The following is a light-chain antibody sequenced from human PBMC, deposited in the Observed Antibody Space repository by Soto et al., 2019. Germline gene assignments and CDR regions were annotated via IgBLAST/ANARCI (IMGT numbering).Light chain of an antibody. V-gene: IGLV1-40*01. Sequence: QSVLTQPPSVSGAPGQRVTLSCPGSSSNIGAGYDVHWYQQLPGTAPKLLIYGNSNRPSGVPDRFSGSKSGTSASLAITGLQAADEADYYCQSYDSSLSWVFGGGTKLTFL. CDR1: SSNIGAGYD. J-gene: IGLJ3*02. CDR2: GNS. CDR3: QSYDSSLSWV.